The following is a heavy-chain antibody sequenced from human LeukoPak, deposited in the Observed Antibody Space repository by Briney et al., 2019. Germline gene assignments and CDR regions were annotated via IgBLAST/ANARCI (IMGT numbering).Heavy chain of an antibody. CDR2: IYYSGST. V-gene: IGHV4-39*01. J-gene: IGHJ4*02. CDR1: GGSISSSSYY. CDR3: ASSPVWFGEFLA. Sequence: SETLSLTCTVSGGSISSSSYYWGWIRQPPGKGLEWIGSIYYSGSTYYNPPLKSRVTISVDTSKNQFSLKLSSVTAADTAVYYCASSPVWFGEFLAWGQGTLVTVSS. D-gene: IGHD3-10*01.